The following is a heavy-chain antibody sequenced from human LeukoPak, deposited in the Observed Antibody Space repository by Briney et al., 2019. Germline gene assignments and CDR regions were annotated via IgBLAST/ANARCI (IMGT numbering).Heavy chain of an antibody. CDR1: GFTVSSNY. J-gene: IGHJ2*01. Sequence: GVSLRLSCAASGFTVSSNYMSWVRQAPGKGLEWVSVIYSGGTTYYADSVKGRFTISRDNSKNTLYLQMNSLRAEDTAVYYCARHKKNYDSSGYSTYWYFDLWGRGTLVTVSS. CDR3: ARHKKNYDSSGYSTYWYFDL. D-gene: IGHD3-22*01. V-gene: IGHV3-53*01. CDR2: IYSGGTT.